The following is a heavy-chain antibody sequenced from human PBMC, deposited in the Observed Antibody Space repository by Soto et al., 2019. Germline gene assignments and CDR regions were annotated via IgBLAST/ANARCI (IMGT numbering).Heavy chain of an antibody. CDR2: INPSGGST. CDR3: ARDRGGTAMVTADAFDI. CDR1: GYTFTSYY. Sequence: QVQLVQSGAEVKKPGASVKVSCKASGYTFTSYYMHWVRHAPGQGLEWMGIINPSGGSTSYAQKFQGTVTMTRDTSKSTVYMELSRLRSEDTAVYYCARDRGGTAMVTADAFDIWGQGTMVTVSS. J-gene: IGHJ3*02. D-gene: IGHD5-18*01. V-gene: IGHV1-46*01.